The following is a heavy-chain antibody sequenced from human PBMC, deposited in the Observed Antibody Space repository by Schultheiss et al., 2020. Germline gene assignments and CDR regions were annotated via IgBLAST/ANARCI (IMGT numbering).Heavy chain of an antibody. D-gene: IGHD1-26*01. CDR3: AKDLVGATAY. CDR1: GFTFDDYA. CDR2: ISWNSGSI. V-gene: IGHV3-9*01. J-gene: IGHJ4*02. Sequence: SLKISCEASGFTFDDYAMHWVRQAPGKGLEWVSGISWNSGSIGYADSVKGRFTISRDNSKNTLYLQMNSLRAEDTAVYYCAKDLVGATAYWGQGTLVTVSS.